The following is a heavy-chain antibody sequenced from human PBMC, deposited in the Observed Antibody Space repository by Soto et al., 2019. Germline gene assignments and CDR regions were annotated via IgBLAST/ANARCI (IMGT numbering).Heavy chain of an antibody. CDR1: GYTFTGYY. D-gene: IGHD6-13*01. CDR2: INPNSGGT. V-gene: IGHV1-2*02. J-gene: IGHJ4*02. Sequence: QVQLVQSGAEVKKPGASVKVSCKASGYTFTGYYMHWVRQAPGQGLELMGWINPNSGGTNYAQKFQGMVTTTRATSISTASMDLSRLRSDDTAVYYCSRDSSPLWTWDCWGQGTLVTVSS. CDR3: SRDSSPLWTWDC.